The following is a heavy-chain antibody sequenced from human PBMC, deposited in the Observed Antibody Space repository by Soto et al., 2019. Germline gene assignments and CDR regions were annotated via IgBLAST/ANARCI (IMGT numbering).Heavy chain of an antibody. Sequence: QVRLQESGPGLVKPSETLSLTCTVSGGSISSGDYYWSWIRQPPGKGLEWIGYIYYSGRTYYNPSLKSRVTISVDTSNNQVSLRLTSVTAADTAVYYCVRGSQWFDPWGQGTLVTVSS. J-gene: IGHJ5*02. CDR2: IYYSGRT. V-gene: IGHV4-30-4*01. CDR3: VRGSQWFDP. CDR1: GGSISSGDYY.